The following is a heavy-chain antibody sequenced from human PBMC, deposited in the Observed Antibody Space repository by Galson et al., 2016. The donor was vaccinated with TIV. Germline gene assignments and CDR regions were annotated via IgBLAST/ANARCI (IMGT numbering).Heavy chain of an antibody. CDR1: GYTFANYG. D-gene: IGHD3-22*01. CDR3: ARDRVSMTMILVVNYYYGMDV. Sequence: AVKVSCKASGYTFANYGFSWVLQAPGQGLEWMGWISGYDGNTNYAQKFQGRVTMTTDTSTSTAYMELRSLRSDDTAVYYCARDRVSMTMILVVNYYYGMDVWGQGTTVTVSS. J-gene: IGHJ6*02. CDR2: ISGYDGNT. V-gene: IGHV1-18*04.